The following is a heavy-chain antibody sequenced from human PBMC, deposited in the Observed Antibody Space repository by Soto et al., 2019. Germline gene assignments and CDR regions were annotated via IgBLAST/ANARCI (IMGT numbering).Heavy chain of an antibody. CDR3: ARADYCGGDCYYVGWFDP. CDR2: ISAYNGNT. Sequence: ASVKVSCKASGYAFTSYGISRVLEAPGQELEWMGWISAYNGNTNYAQKLQGRVTMTTDTSTSTAYMELRSLRSDGTAVYYCARADYCGGDCYYVGWFDPWGQGTLVTVSS. D-gene: IGHD2-21*02. J-gene: IGHJ5*02. V-gene: IGHV1-18*01. CDR1: GYAFTSYG.